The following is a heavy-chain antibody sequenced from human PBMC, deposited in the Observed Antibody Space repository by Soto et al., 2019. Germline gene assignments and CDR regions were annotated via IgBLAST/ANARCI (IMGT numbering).Heavy chain of an antibody. CDR3: AVGLGDYSNYVGMDV. CDR2: ISSSGSTI. J-gene: IGHJ6*02. Sequence: EVQLVESGGGLVQPGGSLRLSCAASGFTFSSYEMNWVRQAPGKGLEWVSYISSSGSTIYYADSVKGRFTISRDNAKNSLYLQMNSLRAEDTAVYYCAVGLGDYSNYVGMDVWGQGTTVTVSS. CDR1: GFTFSSYE. D-gene: IGHD4-4*01. V-gene: IGHV3-48*03.